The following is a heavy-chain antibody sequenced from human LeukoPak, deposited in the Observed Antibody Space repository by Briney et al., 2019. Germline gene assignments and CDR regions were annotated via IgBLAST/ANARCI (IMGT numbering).Heavy chain of an antibody. CDR2: IYDSGST. CDR1: GASIRSGDYY. V-gene: IGHV4-30-4*01. D-gene: IGHD2-15*01. J-gene: IGHJ3*02. CDR3: ARDCSGGSCYGAFDI. Sequence: SETLSLTCTVSGASIRSGDYYWSWIRQPPGTGLEWIGYIYDSGSTYYNPSLKCRITISVDTSENRFSLKLSSVTATDTAVYYCARDCSGGSCYGAFDIWGQGTMVTVAS.